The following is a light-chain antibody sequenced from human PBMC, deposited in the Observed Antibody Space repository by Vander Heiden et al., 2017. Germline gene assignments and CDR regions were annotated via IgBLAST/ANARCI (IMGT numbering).Light chain of an antibody. J-gene: IGKJ4*01. CDR2: KAS. Sequence: DIQMTQSPSTLSASVGDRVTITCRASQSISSWLAWYQQKPGKAPKLLIYKASSLESGVPSRFSGRGSGTEFTLTISSLKPDDFATYYCQQYKSEPLTFGGGTKVXIK. CDR1: QSISSW. V-gene: IGKV1-5*03. CDR3: QQYKSEPLT.